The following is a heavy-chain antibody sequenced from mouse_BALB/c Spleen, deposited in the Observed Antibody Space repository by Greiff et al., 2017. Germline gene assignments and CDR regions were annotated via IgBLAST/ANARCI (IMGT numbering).Heavy chain of an antibody. D-gene: IGHD2-1*01. V-gene: IGHV5-4*02. CDR3: ASVYGNSAMDY. Sequence: DVMLVESGGGLVKPGGSLKLSCAASGFTFSDYYMYWVRQTPEKRLEWVATISDGGSYTYYPDSVKGRFTISRDNAKNNLYLQMSSLKSEDTAMYYCASVYGNSAMDYWGQGTSVTVAS. CDR1: GFTFSDYY. CDR2: ISDGGSYT. J-gene: IGHJ4*01.